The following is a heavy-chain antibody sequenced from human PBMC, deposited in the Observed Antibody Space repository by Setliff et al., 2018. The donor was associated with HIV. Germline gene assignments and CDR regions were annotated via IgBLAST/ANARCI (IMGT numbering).Heavy chain of an antibody. CDR1: GITFSDSA. Sequence: GSLRLSCAAPGITFSDSAMHWVRQAPGKGLEWVGRIKTKSDSYADSVKGRFTISSDNSKNTLYLQMNSLRAEDTAVYYCAKDLDIVVVPAAPDAFDIWGQGTMVTVSS. J-gene: IGHJ3*02. V-gene: IGHV3-23*01. D-gene: IGHD2-2*03. CDR3: AKDLDIVVVPAAPDAFDI. CDR2: IKTKSDS.